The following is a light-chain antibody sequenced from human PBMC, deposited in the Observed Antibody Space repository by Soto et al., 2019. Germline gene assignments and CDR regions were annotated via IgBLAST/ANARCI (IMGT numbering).Light chain of an antibody. V-gene: IGKV1-39*01. CDR3: QQSLTMPIT. CDR2: AAS. Sequence: DIQMTQSPSTLSASVGDRVTITCRASQSISSYLNWYQQKPGKAPKLLIYAASSLQSGVPSRFSGSGSRTEFTLTIADLQPDDFGTYYCQQSLTMPITFGHGTRLE. CDR1: QSISSY. J-gene: IGKJ5*01.